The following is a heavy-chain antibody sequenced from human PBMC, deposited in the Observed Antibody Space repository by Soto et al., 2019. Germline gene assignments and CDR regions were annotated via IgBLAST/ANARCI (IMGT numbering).Heavy chain of an antibody. Sequence: EVQLLESGGGLVQPGGSLRLSCAASGFTFRSYAMSWVRQAPGKGVEWVSIISGSGGSTYYADSVKGRCTISRDNSKNTLYLQMNGLRAEDTAVYYCASRSSGWDFDYWGQGTLVTVSS. CDR2: ISGSGGST. CDR1: GFTFRSYA. D-gene: IGHD6-19*01. J-gene: IGHJ4*02. V-gene: IGHV3-23*01. CDR3: ASRSSGWDFDY.